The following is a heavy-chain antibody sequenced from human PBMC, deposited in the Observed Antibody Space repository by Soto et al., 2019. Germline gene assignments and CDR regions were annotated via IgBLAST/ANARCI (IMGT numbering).Heavy chain of an antibody. J-gene: IGHJ6*02. CDR2: IWYGGSNK. CDR1: GFTFSSYG. Sequence: QVQLVESGGGVVQPGRSLRLSCAASGFTFSSYGMHWVRQAPGKGLEWVAVIWYGGSNKYYADSVKGRFTISRDNSENTLYLQMSSLRAEDTAVYYCARNLRKGQYVYYGMDVWGQGTTVTVSS. D-gene: IGHD2-8*01. CDR3: ARNLRKGQYVYYGMDV. V-gene: IGHV3-33*01.